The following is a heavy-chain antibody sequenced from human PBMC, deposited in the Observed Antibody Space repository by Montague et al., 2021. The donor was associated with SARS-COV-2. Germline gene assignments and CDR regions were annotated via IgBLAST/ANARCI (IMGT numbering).Heavy chain of an antibody. J-gene: IGHJ5*01. CDR1: GFSLATEGMC. Sequence: PALVKPTHTLTLTCAFSGFSLATEGMCVNWIRQPPGKAPEWLARIDWDDDKYFSSSLKTRLTISKDTSRNQVVLTMTNMDPVDTGTYYCARSRVMSTAQGGNWFDSWGQGTLVTVSS. V-gene: IGHV2-70*11. CDR3: ARSRVMSTAQGGNWFDS. D-gene: IGHD2-21*02. CDR2: IDWDDDK.